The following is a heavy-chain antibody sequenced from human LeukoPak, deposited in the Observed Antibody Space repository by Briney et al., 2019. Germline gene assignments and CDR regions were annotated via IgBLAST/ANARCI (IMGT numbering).Heavy chain of an antibody. J-gene: IGHJ4*02. Sequence: ASVKVSCKASGYTFTSYYMHWVRQAPGQGLEWMGIINPSGGSTSYAQKFQGRVTMTRDTSTSTVYMELSSLRSEDSAVYYCARAPRGAAGHYYFDYWGQGTLVTVSS. V-gene: IGHV1-46*01. D-gene: IGHD6-13*01. CDR2: INPSGGST. CDR1: GYTFTSYY. CDR3: ARAPRGAAGHYYFDY.